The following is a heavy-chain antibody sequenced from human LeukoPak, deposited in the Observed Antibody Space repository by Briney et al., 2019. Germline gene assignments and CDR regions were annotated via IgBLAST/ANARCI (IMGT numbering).Heavy chain of an antibody. V-gene: IGHV3-43D*03. CDR3: AKDFGGRIAVAGGYDY. D-gene: IGHD6-19*01. J-gene: IGHJ4*02. CDR1: GFTFDDYA. Sequence: VGSLRLSCAASGFTFDDYARHCVRQTPGKGLEWVSLISWDGGSTYYADSVKGRFTISRDNSKNSLYLQMNSMRAEDTALYYCAKDFGGRIAVAGGYDYWGQGTLVTVSS. CDR2: ISWDGGST.